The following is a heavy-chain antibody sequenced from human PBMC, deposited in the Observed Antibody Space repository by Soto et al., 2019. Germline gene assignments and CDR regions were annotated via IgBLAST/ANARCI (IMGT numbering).Heavy chain of an antibody. Sequence: SVKVSCKASGGTFSSYAISWVRQAPGQGLEWMGGIIPIFGTANYAQKFQGRVTITADKSTSTAYMELSSLRSEDTAVYYCARFSERDYYDSSGYYRWFDPWGQGTLVTVS. J-gene: IGHJ5*02. V-gene: IGHV1-69*06. CDR1: GGTFSSYA. CDR2: IIPIFGTA. CDR3: ARFSERDYYDSSGYYRWFDP. D-gene: IGHD3-22*01.